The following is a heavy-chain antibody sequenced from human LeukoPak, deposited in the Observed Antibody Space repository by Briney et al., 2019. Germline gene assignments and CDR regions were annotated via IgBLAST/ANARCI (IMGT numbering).Heavy chain of an antibody. J-gene: IGHJ4*02. Sequence: GGSLRLSCEVSGFIFSYYGMNWVRQAPGKGLEWVSAISVVVDATYYADSVKGRSTISRDNSKSTLYLQMNNLRAEDTALYYCAKERGHSKPFDYWGQGTLVTVSS. V-gene: IGHV3-23*01. CDR2: ISVVVDAT. CDR1: GFIFSYYG. D-gene: IGHD4-23*01. CDR3: AKERGHSKPFDY.